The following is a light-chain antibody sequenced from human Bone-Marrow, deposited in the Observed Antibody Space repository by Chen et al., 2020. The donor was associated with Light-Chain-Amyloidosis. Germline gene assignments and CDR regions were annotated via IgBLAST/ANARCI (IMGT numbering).Light chain of an antibody. CDR2: RDT. J-gene: IGLJ2*01. CDR1: DLPTKY. Sequence: SYELTQPPSVSVSPGQTARITCSGEDLPTKYAYWYQQKPGPAPVLVIHRDTERPSGISERFSGSSSGPTATLTISGVQAEDEADYHCQSADSSGTYEVIFGGGTKLTVL. CDR3: QSADSSGTYEVI. V-gene: IGLV3-25*03.